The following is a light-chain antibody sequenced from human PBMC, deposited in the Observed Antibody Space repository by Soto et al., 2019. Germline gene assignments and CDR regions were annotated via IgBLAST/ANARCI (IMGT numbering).Light chain of an antibody. Sequence: QLTQSPSSMSAYIREKLKIICRASQRIITLLNWYQQTPGKAPKVLIFGASNLQSGVPSRFSGSGSGTDFTLTITSLQPEDFATYYCQQSFTTPRTFGQGTKVDIK. CDR1: QRIITL. J-gene: IGKJ1*01. CDR2: GAS. V-gene: IGKV1-39*01. CDR3: QQSFTTPRT.